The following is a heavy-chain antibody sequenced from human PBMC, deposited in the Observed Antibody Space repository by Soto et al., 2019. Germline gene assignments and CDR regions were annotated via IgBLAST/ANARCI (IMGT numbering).Heavy chain of an antibody. CDR1: GFDFSDYG. J-gene: IGHJ4*02. Sequence: EVQLVESGGGLVKPGGSLRLSGAASGFDFSDYGMNWVRQAPGKGLQWVSRISSSGGYRDYADAVKGGFSISRDNAKNSMFLQMERLGDEDAALDYCGGGVGFCCNSRCSPGYYFGDWGPGTQVTVSS. CDR2: ISSSGGYR. V-gene: IGHV3-21*01. CDR3: GGGVGFCCNSRCSPGYYFGD. D-gene: IGHD2-2*01.